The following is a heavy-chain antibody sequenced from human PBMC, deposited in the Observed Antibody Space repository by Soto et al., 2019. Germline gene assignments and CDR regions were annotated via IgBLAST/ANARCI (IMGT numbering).Heavy chain of an antibody. CDR1: GGSFSGYY. CDR2: IDHTGST. J-gene: IGHJ6*02. V-gene: IGHV4-34*01. Sequence: QVQLQQWGAGLLKPSETLSLTCAVYGGSFSGYYWSWIRQPPGKGLEWIGEIDHTGSTNYNPSLKSXVTXSXATSNNHFSLKLSSVTAADTAVYYCARVRPRYGMDVWGQGTTVTVSS. CDR3: ARVRPRYGMDV.